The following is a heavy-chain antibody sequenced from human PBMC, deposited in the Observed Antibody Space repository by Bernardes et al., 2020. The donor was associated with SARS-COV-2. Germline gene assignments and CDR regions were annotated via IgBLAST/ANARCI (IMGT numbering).Heavy chain of an antibody. D-gene: IGHD3-10*01. CDR2: IYPSDSDA. CDR1: RYIFTRYW. V-gene: IGHV5-51*01. J-gene: IGHJ6*02. Sequence: GQHVTGSGKVSRYIFTRYWIVWVRPMPGKGLEWMGIIYPSDSDARYSPSFQGQVTISVDKSINTAYLQWSSLKASDTGTYYCARRYGSGSLGMDVWGQGTTVTVSS. CDR3: ARRYGSGSLGMDV.